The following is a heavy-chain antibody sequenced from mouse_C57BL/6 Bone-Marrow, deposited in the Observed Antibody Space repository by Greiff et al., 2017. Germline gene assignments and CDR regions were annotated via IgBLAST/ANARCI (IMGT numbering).Heavy chain of an antibody. V-gene: IGHV1-15*01. D-gene: IGHD1-1*01. CDR3: TRLLRYPHYYAMDY. J-gene: IGHJ4*01. Sequence: VQLQQSGAELVRPGASVTLSCKASGYTFTDYEMHWVKQTPVHGLEWIGAIDPETGGTAYNQKFKGKAILTADKSSSTAYMERRSLTSEDSAVYYCTRLLRYPHYYAMDYWGQGTSVTVSS. CDR2: IDPETGGT. CDR1: GYTFTDYE.